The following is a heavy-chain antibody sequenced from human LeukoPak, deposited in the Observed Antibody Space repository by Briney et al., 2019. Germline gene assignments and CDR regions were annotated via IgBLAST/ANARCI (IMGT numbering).Heavy chain of an antibody. Sequence: GGSLRLSCAASGFTFSSYWMSWVRQAPGKGLEWVANIKQDGSEKYYVDSVKGRFTISRDNAKNSLYLQMNSLRAEDTAVYYCARMDIVLMVYALTWYFDYWGQGTLVTVSS. CDR1: GFTFSSYW. J-gene: IGHJ4*02. D-gene: IGHD2-8*01. V-gene: IGHV3-7*01. CDR3: ARMDIVLMVYALTWYFDY. CDR2: IKQDGSEK.